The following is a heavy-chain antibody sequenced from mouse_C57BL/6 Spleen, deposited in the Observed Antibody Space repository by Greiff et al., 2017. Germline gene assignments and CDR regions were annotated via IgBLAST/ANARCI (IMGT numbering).Heavy chain of an antibody. J-gene: IGHJ3*01. Sequence: VQLQQSGPELVKPGASVKISCKASGYTFTDYYMNWVKQSHGKSLEWIGDINPNNGGTSYNQKFKGKATLTVDKSSSTAYMELRSLTSEDSAVYYCARYDYDLLFAYWGQGTLVTVSA. CDR3: ARYDYDLLFAY. D-gene: IGHD2-4*01. CDR2: INPNNGGT. CDR1: GYTFTDYY. V-gene: IGHV1-26*01.